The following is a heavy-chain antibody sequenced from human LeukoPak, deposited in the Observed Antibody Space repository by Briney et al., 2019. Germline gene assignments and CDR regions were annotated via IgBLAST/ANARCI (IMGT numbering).Heavy chain of an antibody. J-gene: IGHJ4*02. CDR2: INSDGSST. D-gene: IGHD2-8*01. V-gene: IGHV3-74*01. CDR3: EGVGYRGLVDY. Sequence: PGGSLRLSCAASGFTFSSYWMHWVRQAPGKGLVWVSRINSDGSSTSYADSVKGRFTISRDNAKNTLYLQMNSLRAEDTAVYYCEGVGYRGLVDYWGQGTLVTVSS. CDR1: GFTFSSYW.